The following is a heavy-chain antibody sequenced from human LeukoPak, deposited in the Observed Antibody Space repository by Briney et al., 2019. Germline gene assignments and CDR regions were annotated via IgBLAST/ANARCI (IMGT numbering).Heavy chain of an antibody. V-gene: IGHV3-30*18. CDR3: AKDRVAAAGVTNYFDY. CDR2: ISYDGSNK. J-gene: IGHJ4*02. CDR1: GFTFSSYG. Sequence: GSLRLSCAASGFTFSSYGMHWVRQAPGKGLEWVAVISYDGSNKYYADSVKGRFTISRDNSKNTLYLQMNSLRAEDTAVYYCAKDRVAAAGVTNYFDYWGQGTLVTVSS. D-gene: IGHD6-13*01.